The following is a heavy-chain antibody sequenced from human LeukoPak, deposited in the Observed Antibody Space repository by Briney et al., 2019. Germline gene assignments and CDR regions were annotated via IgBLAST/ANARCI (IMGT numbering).Heavy chain of an antibody. Sequence: GGSLRLSCAASGFTFDDYAMYWVRQAPGKGLEWVSGISWNSGSIGYADSVKGRFTISRDNAKNSLYLQMNSLRAEDTALYYCAKVSPLDDAFDIWGQGTMVTVSS. V-gene: IGHV3-9*01. CDR1: GFTFDDYA. CDR2: ISWNSGSI. D-gene: IGHD1-1*01. CDR3: AKVSPLDDAFDI. J-gene: IGHJ3*02.